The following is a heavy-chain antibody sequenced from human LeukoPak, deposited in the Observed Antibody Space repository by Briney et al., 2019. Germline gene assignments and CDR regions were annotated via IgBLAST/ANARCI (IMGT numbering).Heavy chain of an antibody. CDR3: ARLVWGTDRYFDL. CDR1: GFTFSGW. CDR2: IKQDATAK. J-gene: IGHJ4*02. V-gene: IGHV3-7*01. Sequence: GESLKISCAASGFTFSGWMSWLRQAPGKGLEWVANIKQDATAKYYVDSVKGRFTISRDNAKNSLYLDMNSLRAEDTAVYYCARLVWGTDRYFDLWGQGTLVTVSS. D-gene: IGHD3-16*01.